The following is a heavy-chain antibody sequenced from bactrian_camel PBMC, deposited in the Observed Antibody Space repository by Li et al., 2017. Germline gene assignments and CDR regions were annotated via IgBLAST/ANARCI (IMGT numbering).Heavy chain of an antibody. CDR3: VAHHDD. CDR1: GFAITTAL. CDR2: IWASGATT. Sequence: VQLVESGGGLVQPGGSLRLSCAASGFAITTALMHWVRQAPGKGLEWVAGIWASGATTSYGDSVKGRFTISRDNAKNTVYLQMNSLKSEDTALYYCVAHHDDWGQGTQVTVS. V-gene: IGHV3S1*01. J-gene: IGHJ4*01.